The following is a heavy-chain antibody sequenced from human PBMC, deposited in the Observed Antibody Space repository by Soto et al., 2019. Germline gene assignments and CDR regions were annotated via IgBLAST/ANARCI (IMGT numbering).Heavy chain of an antibody. Sequence: QVQLQESGPGLVKPSGTLSLTCAVSSGSISSSNWWSWVRQPPGKGLEWIGEIYHSGSTNYNPSLKSRVNISVDKSKNQFSLKLSSVTAADTSVYYCATLVSVTHYFDYWGQGTLVTVSS. V-gene: IGHV4-4*02. D-gene: IGHD4-17*01. J-gene: IGHJ4*02. CDR1: SGSISSSNW. CDR3: ATLVSVTHYFDY. CDR2: IYHSGST.